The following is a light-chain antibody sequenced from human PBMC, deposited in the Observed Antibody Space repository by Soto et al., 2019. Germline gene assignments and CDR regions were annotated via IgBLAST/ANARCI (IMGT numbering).Light chain of an antibody. V-gene: IGKV3-15*01. Sequence: EIVMTQSPATLSVSPGERATLSCRASQSLSGNLAWYQQKPGQAPRLLIYRASTRATGVPARFSASGSGTEFTLTISRLQSEDSAVYYCHQYSNWPPWTFGPGTKVEIK. CDR1: QSLSGN. CDR3: HQYSNWPPWT. J-gene: IGKJ1*01. CDR2: RAS.